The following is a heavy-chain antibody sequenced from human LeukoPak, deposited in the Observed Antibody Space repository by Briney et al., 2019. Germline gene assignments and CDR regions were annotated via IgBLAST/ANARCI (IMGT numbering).Heavy chain of an antibody. CDR2: INYGGST. V-gene: IGHV4-34*01. D-gene: IGHD6-19*01. J-gene: IGHJ3*01. Sequence: ETLSLTCAFSEMSFSAYYWNWIRQSPGKGLEWIGEINYGGSTKYTPSLEGRGTILIDTSKNQFSLKLTSVTAADTAVYYCARGFPPGSGSRGSHAFDVWGQGTMVTVSS. CDR1: EMSFSAYY. CDR3: ARGFPPGSGSRGSHAFDV.